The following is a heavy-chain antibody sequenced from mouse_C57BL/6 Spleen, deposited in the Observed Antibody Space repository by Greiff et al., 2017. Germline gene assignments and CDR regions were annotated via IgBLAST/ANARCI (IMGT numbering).Heavy chain of an antibody. J-gene: IGHJ4*01. CDR2: INPDSSTI. V-gene: IGHV4-1*01. Sequence: EVKLVESGGGLVQPGGSLKLSCAASGIAFSRYWMSWVRRAPGKGLEWIGEINPDSSTINYAPSLKDKIIISRDHAKNTLYLQRRKGRSEDTALYYCARGGGAMDYWGQGTSVTVSS. CDR3: ARGGGAMDY. CDR1: GIAFSRYW.